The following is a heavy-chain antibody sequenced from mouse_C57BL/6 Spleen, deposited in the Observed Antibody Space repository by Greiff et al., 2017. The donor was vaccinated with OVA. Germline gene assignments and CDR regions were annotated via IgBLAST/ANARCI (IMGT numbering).Heavy chain of an antibody. J-gene: IGHJ1*03. D-gene: IGHD4-1*01. CDR3: ARGLGWYFDV. Sequence: QVQLQQSGAELMKPGASVKLSCKATGYTFTGYWIEWVKQRPGHGLEWIGEILPGSGSTNYNEKVKGKATFTADTSSNTAYMQRSSLTTEDSAIYYCARGLGWYFDVWGTGTTVTVSS. CDR1: GYTFTGYW. V-gene: IGHV1-9*01. CDR2: ILPGSGST.